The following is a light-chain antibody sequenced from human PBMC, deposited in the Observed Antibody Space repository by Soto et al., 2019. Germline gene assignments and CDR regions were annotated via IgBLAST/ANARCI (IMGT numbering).Light chain of an antibody. CDR1: QSVSSTY. CDR3: KQYGSSPSWT. J-gene: IGKJ1*01. Sequence: EVVLTQSPGTLSLSPGERATLSCSASQSVSSTYLAWYQQRPGQAPRLLIYAASSRATGIPDRFSGSGSGTDFTLTISRLEAEDFGVYYCKQYGSSPSWTFGQGTKVDIK. V-gene: IGKV3-20*01. CDR2: AAS.